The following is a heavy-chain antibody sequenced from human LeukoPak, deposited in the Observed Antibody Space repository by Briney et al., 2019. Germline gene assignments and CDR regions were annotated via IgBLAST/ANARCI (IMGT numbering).Heavy chain of an antibody. Sequence: ASVKVSCXASGYSFTSYGISWVRQAHGRGLEWMGWISAYNGNTNYAQKLQGRVTMTTDTSTSTAYMELRSLRSDDTAVYYCASRTRNCSSTSCQIFDYWGQGALVTVSS. CDR3: ASRTRNCSSTSCQIFDY. D-gene: IGHD2-2*01. CDR2: ISAYNGNT. CDR1: GYSFTSYG. J-gene: IGHJ4*02. V-gene: IGHV1-18*01.